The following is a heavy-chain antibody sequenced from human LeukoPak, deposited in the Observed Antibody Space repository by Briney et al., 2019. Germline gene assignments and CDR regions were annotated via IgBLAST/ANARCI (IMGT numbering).Heavy chain of an antibody. J-gene: IGHJ3*02. D-gene: IGHD6-19*01. Sequence: ASVKVSCKASGYTFTNYGIIWVRQAPGQGLEWMGWISTYNGNTNYAQEIQGRVTMTTDTSTSTAYMELRSLISDDTAVYYCAKAGGWAREDYKGDAFDIWGQGTMVTVS. V-gene: IGHV1-18*01. CDR3: AKAGGWAREDYKGDAFDI. CDR2: ISTYNGNT. CDR1: GYTFTNYG.